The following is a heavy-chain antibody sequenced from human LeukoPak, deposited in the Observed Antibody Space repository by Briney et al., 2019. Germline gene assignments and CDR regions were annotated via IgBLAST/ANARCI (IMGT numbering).Heavy chain of an antibody. D-gene: IGHD5-18*01. CDR3: ARAVDTAMAIDY. J-gene: IGHJ4*02. CDR1: GGSISSGGYY. V-gene: IGHV4-31*03. Sequence: PSQTLSLTCTVSGGSISSGGYYWSWLRQHPGKGLEWIGYIYYSGSTYYNPSLKSRVTISVDTSKNQFSLKLSSVTAADTAVYYCARAVDTAMAIDYWGQGPLVTVSS. CDR2: IYYSGST.